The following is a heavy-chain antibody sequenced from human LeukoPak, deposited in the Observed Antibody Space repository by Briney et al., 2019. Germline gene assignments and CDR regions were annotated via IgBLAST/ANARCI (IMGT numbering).Heavy chain of an antibody. CDR1: GYNFTSYA. J-gene: IGHJ4*02. D-gene: IGHD3-22*01. CDR2: MTPNSGIT. Sequence: ASVKVSCKASGYNFTSYAINWVRQATGQGLEWMGWMTPNSGITGYAQKFQDRITMTRNTSINTAYVELSSLGPEDTAVYYCARGGHVTVVGSLDFWGQGALVTVSS. V-gene: IGHV1-8*01. CDR3: ARGGHVTVVGSLDF.